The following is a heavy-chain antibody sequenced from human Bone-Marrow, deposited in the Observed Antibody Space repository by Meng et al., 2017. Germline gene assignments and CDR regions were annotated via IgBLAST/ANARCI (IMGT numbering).Heavy chain of an antibody. CDR3: TTMTTVVTSDY. J-gene: IGHJ4*02. CDR1: GFTFSDYY. V-gene: IGHV3-15*01. D-gene: IGHD4-23*01. CDR2: IKSKTDGGTT. Sequence: GGSLRLSCAASGFTFSDYYMSWIRQAPGKGLEWVGRIKSKTDGGTTDYAAPVKGRFTISRDDSKNTLYLQMNSLKTEDTAVYYCTTMTTVVTSDYWGQGTLVTVSS.